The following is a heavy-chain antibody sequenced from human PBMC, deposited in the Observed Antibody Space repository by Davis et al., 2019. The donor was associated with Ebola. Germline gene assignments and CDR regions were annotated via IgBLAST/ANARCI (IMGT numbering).Heavy chain of an antibody. V-gene: IGHV1-18*01. CDR3: ARAVTMVLPSGWFDP. J-gene: IGHJ5*02. CDR2: ISAYNGNT. D-gene: IGHD3-10*01. Sequence: ASVTVSCQASGYTFTRYGISWVRQAPGQGLEWMGWISAYNGNTNYAQNLQGRVTMTTDTSTSTAYMEVRSLRYDDTAVYYCARAVTMVLPSGWFDPWGQGTLVTVSS. CDR1: GYTFTRYG.